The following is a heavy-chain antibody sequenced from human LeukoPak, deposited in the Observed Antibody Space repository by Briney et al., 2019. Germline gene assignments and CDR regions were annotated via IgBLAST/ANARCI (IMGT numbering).Heavy chain of an antibody. J-gene: IGHJ4*02. D-gene: IGHD1/OR15-1a*01. CDR1: GFTFSSYA. Sequence: PGGSLRLSCAASGFTFSSYAMHWVRQAPGKGLEWVAVISYDGSNKYYADSVKGRFTISRDNSKNTLYLQMNSLRAEDTAVYYCARDPGGWNTGEISFDYWGQGTLVTVSS. CDR2: ISYDGSNK. CDR3: ARDPGGWNTGEISFDY. V-gene: IGHV3-30-3*01.